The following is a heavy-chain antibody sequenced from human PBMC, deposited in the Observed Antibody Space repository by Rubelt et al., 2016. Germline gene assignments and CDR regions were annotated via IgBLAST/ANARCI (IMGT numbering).Heavy chain of an antibody. CDR1: GGSISSSSYY. D-gene: IGHD3-3*01. V-gene: IGHV4-39*07. J-gene: IGHJ4*02. CDR2: IYYSGST. Sequence: QLQLQESGPGLVKPSETLSLTCTVSGGSISSSSYYWGWIRQPPGKGLEWIGSIYYSGSTYYNPSFKSRVTISVDTSKNQFSLKLSSVTAADTAVYYCARVKESGLDYWGQGTLVTVSS. CDR3: ARVKESGLDY.